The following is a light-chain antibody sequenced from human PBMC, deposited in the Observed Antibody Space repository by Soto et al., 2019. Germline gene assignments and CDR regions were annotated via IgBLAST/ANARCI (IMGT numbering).Light chain of an antibody. V-gene: IGKV1-39*01. CDR3: QQSYSFFLT. Sequence: IQXTQSPSSLSASVGDRITITCRASQSISSYLNWYQQKPGKAPKLLIYTTSNLQSWVPSRFSGSGSGTEFTLTISNLQPEDFATYYCQQSYSFFLTFGGGTKVDIK. CDR2: TTS. J-gene: IGKJ4*01. CDR1: QSISSY.